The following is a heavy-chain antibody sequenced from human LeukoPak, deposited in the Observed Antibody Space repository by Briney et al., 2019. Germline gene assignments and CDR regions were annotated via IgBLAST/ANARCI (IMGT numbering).Heavy chain of an antibody. CDR3: AKGGRVYCSGGSCRCFDY. CDR1: GGSISSYY. CDR2: INHSGST. D-gene: IGHD2-15*01. J-gene: IGHJ4*02. Sequence: SETLSLTCTVSGGSISSYYRSWIRQPPGKGLEWIGEINHSGSTNYNPSLKSRVTISVDTSKNQFSLKLSSVTAADTAVYYCAKGGRVYCSGGSCRCFDYWGQGTLVTVSS. V-gene: IGHV4-34*01.